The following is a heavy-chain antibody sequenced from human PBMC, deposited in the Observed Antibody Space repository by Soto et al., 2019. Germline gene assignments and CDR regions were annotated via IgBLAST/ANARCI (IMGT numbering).Heavy chain of an antibody. J-gene: IGHJ4*02. CDR2: IRSKANSYAT. CDR3: TMTTVTTWGY. D-gene: IGHD4-17*01. V-gene: IGHV3-73*01. Sequence: EVQLVESGGGLVQPGGSLKLSCAASGFTFSGSAMHWVRQASGKGLEWVGRIRSKANSYATEYAASVKGRFTIAREDSKNTAFLQMNSRKTEDTAVYYCTMTTVTTWGYRGQGTLVTVSS. CDR1: GFTFSGSA.